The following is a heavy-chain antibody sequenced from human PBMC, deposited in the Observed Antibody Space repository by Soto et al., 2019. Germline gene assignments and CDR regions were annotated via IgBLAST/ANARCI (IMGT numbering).Heavy chain of an antibody. CDR3: ESCDHYGSAWSAP. CDR2: IIPIFGTA. Sequence: WLQHSPGQGLEWMGGIIPIFGTANYAQKFQGRVTITADESTSTAYMELSSLRSEDTAVYYCESCDHYGSAWSAPRRQRTLVTVSS. D-gene: IGHD4-17*01. J-gene: IGHJ5*02. V-gene: IGHV1-69*01.